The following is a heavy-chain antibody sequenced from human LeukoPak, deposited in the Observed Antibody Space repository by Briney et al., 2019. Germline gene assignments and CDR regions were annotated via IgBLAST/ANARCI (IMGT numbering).Heavy chain of an antibody. V-gene: IGHV3-30*03. D-gene: IGHD2-15*01. CDR3: ARDVYCSGGSCYSWFDY. Sequence: GGSLRLSCAASGFTFSSHGMHWVRQAPGKGLEWVAVISYDGSNKYYADSVKGRFTISRDNSKNTLYLQMNSLRAEDTAVYYCARDVYCSGGSCYSWFDYWGQGTLVTVSS. J-gene: IGHJ4*02. CDR2: ISYDGSNK. CDR1: GFTFSSHG.